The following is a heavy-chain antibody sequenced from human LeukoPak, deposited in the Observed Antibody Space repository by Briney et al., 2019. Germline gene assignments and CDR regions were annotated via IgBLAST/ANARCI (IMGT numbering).Heavy chain of an antibody. Sequence: GSLRLSCAASGFTFSSYSMNWIRQPPGKGLEWIGEINHSGSTNYNPSLKSRVTISVDTSKNQFSLKLSSVTAADTAVYYCARGLGVVVPAATGFFDYWGQGTLVTVSS. CDR2: INHSGST. D-gene: IGHD2-2*01. CDR3: ARGLGVVVPAATGFFDY. J-gene: IGHJ4*02. V-gene: IGHV4-34*01. CDR1: GFTFSSYS.